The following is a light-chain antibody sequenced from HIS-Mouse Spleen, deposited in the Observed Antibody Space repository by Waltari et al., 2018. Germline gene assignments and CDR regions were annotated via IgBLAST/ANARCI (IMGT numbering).Light chain of an antibody. CDR1: SSDVGGYNY. J-gene: IGLJ1*01. V-gene: IGLV2-14*01. CDR3: SSYTSSSTYV. CDR2: EVS. Sequence: QSALTQPASVSGSPGQSITISCTGTSSDVGGYNYVSWYQQHPGKAPKLMFYEVSNRTSGVSNRFSGSKSGNTASLTSSGLQAEDEADYYCSSYTSSSTYVFGTGTKVTVL.